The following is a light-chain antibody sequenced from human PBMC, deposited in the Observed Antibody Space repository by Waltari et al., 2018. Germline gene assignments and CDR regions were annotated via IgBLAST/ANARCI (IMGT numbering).Light chain of an antibody. CDR1: SSDVGGYNY. CDR2: DVS. V-gene: IGLV2-11*01. CDR3: CSYAGSYAANVV. J-gene: IGLJ2*01. Sequence: QSALTQPRSVSGSPGQSVTISCTGTSSDVGGYNYVSWYQQYPDKAPKLIIYDVSKRASGVPDRFSGSKSGNTASLTISGLQAEDEADYYCCSYAGSYAANVVFGGGTKLTVL.